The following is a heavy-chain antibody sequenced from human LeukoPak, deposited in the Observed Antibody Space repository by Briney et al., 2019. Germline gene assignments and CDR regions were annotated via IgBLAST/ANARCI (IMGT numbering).Heavy chain of an antibody. V-gene: IGHV3-7*03. CDR1: IFTFNNYW. Sequence: PGGSLRLSCVASIFTFNNYWMTWVRQAPGKGLEWVASIKQDGSEKYYMDSVKGRFIISRDNAKNSLYLQMNSLRVEDTAVYYCARDGGYCSGGTCYSTYRGQGTLVTVSS. CDR2: IKQDGSEK. CDR3: ARDGGYCSGGTCYSTY. D-gene: IGHD2-15*01. J-gene: IGHJ4*02.